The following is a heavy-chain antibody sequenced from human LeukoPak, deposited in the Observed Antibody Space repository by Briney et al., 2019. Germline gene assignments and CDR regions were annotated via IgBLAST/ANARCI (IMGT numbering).Heavy chain of an antibody. CDR3: VREARPGLGV. CDR2: IDSSRSYI. V-gene: IGHV3-21*01. CDR1: GFSFTTYA. Sequence: KSGGSLTLSCAATGFSFTTYAMNWVRQAPGKGLEWVSSIDSSRSYIFYADSVKGRFTISRDNAKNSLYLQMNSLRAEDTAVYYCVREARPGLGVWGKGTTVTVSS. J-gene: IGHJ6*04.